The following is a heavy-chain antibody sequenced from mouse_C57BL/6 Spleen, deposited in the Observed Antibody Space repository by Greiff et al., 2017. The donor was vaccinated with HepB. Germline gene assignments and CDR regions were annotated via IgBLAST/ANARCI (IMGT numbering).Heavy chain of an antibody. J-gene: IGHJ4*01. D-gene: IGHD4-1*01. CDR3: TTPAGTDY. CDR2: IDPENGDT. Sequence: VQLQQSGAELVRPGASVKLSCTASGFNIKDDYMHWVKQRPEQGLEWIGWIDPENGDTEYASKFQGKATITADTASNTAYLQLSSLTSEDTAVYYCTTPAGTDYWGQGTSVTVSS. CDR1: GFNIKDDY. V-gene: IGHV14-4*01.